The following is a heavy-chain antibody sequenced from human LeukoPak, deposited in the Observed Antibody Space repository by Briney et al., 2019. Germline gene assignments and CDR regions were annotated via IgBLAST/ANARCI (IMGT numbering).Heavy chain of an antibody. D-gene: IGHD3-10*01. V-gene: IGHV3-74*01. CDR3: AKCPGNYYGGGFDY. J-gene: IGHJ4*02. Sequence: PGGSLRLSCAASGFTFSTYWMHWVRQAPGKGLVWVSRIKSDGSSTNYADSVKGRFTISRDNAKNTLYLQMNSLRAEDTAVYFCAKCPGNYYGGGFDYWGQGTLVTVSS. CDR2: IKSDGSST. CDR1: GFTFSTYW.